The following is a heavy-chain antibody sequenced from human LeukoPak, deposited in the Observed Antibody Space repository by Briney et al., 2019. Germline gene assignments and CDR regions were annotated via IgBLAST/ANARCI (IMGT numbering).Heavy chain of an antibody. CDR3: ARILTGYGSSYYYYGMDV. D-gene: IGHD3-9*01. Sequence: SETLSLTCTVSGGSVSSSSYYWGWIRQPLGKGLEWIGTIYYSGSTNYNPSLKSRVTISVDTSKNQFSLKLSSVTAADTAVYYCARILTGYGSSYYYYGMDVWGQGTTVTVSS. V-gene: IGHV4-39*07. J-gene: IGHJ6*02. CDR2: IYYSGST. CDR1: GGSVSSSSYY.